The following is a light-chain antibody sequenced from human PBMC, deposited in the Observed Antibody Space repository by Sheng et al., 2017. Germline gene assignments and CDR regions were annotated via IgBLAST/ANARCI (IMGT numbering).Light chain of an antibody. J-gene: IGKJ1*01. CDR3: QQYNKWPPTKP. CDR1: QSVGSY. Sequence: EIVLTQSPATLSLSPGERATLSCRASQSVGSYLAWYQQKPGQAPRLLIYDASNRATGIPARFSGSGSGADFTLTISGLQSEDFAVYYCQQYNKWPPTKPFGQGTKVEVK. CDR2: DAS. V-gene: IGKV3-11*01.